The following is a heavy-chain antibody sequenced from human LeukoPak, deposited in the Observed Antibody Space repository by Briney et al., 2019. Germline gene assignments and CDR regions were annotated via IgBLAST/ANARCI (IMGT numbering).Heavy chain of an antibody. CDR2: INVDGSGA. CDR3: ARGGSDILTQHDY. Sequence: GGSLRLSCAASGFTFSTYWMHWVRQAPGKGLVWVSHINVDGSGATYADSVKGRFTISRDNAKNTLYLHMNSLRAEDTAVYYCARGGSDILTQHDYWGQGTLVTVSS. J-gene: IGHJ4*02. V-gene: IGHV3-74*01. D-gene: IGHD3-9*01. CDR1: GFTFSTYW.